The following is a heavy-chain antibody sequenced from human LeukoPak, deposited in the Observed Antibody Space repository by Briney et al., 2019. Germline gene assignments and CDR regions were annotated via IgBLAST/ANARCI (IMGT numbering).Heavy chain of an antibody. D-gene: IGHD5-12*01. CDR1: GYTFTGYY. Sequence: ASVTVSCMASGYTFTGYYMHWVRQAPGQGLEWMGWINPNSGGTNYAQKFQGRVTMTRDTSISTAYMELSRLRSDDTAVYYCARDFRGYSGYDFYYYYYMDVWGKGTTVTVSS. CDR3: ARDFRGYSGYDFYYYYYMDV. CDR2: INPNSGGT. V-gene: IGHV1-2*02. J-gene: IGHJ6*03.